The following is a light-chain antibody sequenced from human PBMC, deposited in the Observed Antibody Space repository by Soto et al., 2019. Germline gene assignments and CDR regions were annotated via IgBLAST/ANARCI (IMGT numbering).Light chain of an antibody. V-gene: IGLV2-11*01. CDR1: SSDVGGYDF. Sequence: QSALTQPRSVSGSPGQSVTISCTGTSSDVGGYDFVSWYQQHPAKAPKLIIFDVTKRPSGVPDRFSGSKSGNTASLTISGLQAEDEADYYCCSFAGSYNLYVFGTGTKVTVL. CDR3: CSFAGSYNLYV. CDR2: DVT. J-gene: IGLJ1*01.